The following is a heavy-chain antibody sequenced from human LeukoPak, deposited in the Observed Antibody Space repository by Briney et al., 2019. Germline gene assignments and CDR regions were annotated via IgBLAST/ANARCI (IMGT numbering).Heavy chain of an antibody. CDR3: ARTGDRYFDY. Sequence: SGTLSLTCAVSGGSISSGNWWSWVRQPPEKGLEWIGEIHHSGSTSYNPSLKSRVTISVDKSRNQFSLKVNSVTAADTAVYYCARTGDRYFDYWGQGTLVTASS. D-gene: IGHD1-14*01. CDR1: GGSISSGNW. CDR2: IHHSGST. J-gene: IGHJ4*02. V-gene: IGHV4-4*02.